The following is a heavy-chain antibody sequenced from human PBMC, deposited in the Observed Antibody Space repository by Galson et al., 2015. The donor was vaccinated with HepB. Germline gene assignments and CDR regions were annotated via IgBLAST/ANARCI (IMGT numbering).Heavy chain of an antibody. Sequence: SCKASGYTFSTYSITWVRQAPGQGLEWMGWISGYNRKTNYAQKLQGRVAMTTDTSTSTAYMELRSLRSDDTAVYYCARGALVLGVAATQNNWFDPWGQGTLVTVSA. CDR2: ISGYNRKT. J-gene: IGHJ5*02. CDR1: GYTFSTYS. CDR3: ARGALVLGVAATQNNWFDP. V-gene: IGHV1-18*01. D-gene: IGHD2-15*01.